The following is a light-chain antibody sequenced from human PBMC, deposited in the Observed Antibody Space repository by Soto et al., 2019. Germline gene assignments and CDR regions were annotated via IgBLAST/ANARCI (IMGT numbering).Light chain of an antibody. J-gene: IGKJ1*01. Sequence: EVVRTHSPVTLSVSPVYISTLSCMASQSVSSSYLAWYQQKPGQAPRLLIYGASSRATGIPDRFSGSGSGTDFTLTISRLEPEDFAVYYCQKYGSSLRTCGQGTKGAIK. V-gene: IGKV3-20*01. CDR1: QSVSSSY. CDR2: GAS. CDR3: QKYGSSLRT.